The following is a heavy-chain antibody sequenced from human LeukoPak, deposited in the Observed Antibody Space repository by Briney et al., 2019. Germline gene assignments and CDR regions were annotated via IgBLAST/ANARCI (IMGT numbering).Heavy chain of an antibody. CDR3: ARLDLSRTFDY. J-gene: IGHJ4*02. D-gene: IGHD1/OR15-1a*01. V-gene: IGHV4-61*02. CDR1: GGSISSGFYY. CDR2: IFPDGTT. Sequence: PSETLSLTCTVSGGSISSGFYYWSWIRQPAGKGLEWIGRIFPDGTTNYNPSLKSRVTISVDSSKNQFSLKLSSVTAADTAVYYCARLDLSRTFDYWGQGTLVTVSS.